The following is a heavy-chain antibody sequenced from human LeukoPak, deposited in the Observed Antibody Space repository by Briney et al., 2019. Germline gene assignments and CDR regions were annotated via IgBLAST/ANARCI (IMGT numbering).Heavy chain of an antibody. CDR3: ARGGLPFYYYYMDV. D-gene: IGHD4-11*01. CDR1: GYTFTGYY. CDR2: INPNSGGT. J-gene: IGHJ6*03. Sequence: ASVTVSCKASGYTFTGYYMHWVRQAPGQGLEWMGWINPNSGGTNYSQKFQGRVTMTRDTSIGTAYMELSRLRSDDTAVYYCARGGLPFYYYYMDVWGKGTTVTISS. V-gene: IGHV1-2*02.